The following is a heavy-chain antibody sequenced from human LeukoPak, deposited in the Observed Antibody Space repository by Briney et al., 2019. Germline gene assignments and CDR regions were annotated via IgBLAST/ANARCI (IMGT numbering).Heavy chain of an antibody. Sequence: GASVKVSCKASGYTFTSYGISWVRQAPGQGLEWMGWISAYNGNTNYAQKLQGRVTITTDTSTSTAYMELRSLRSDDTAVYYCARGVAAAGMVRWFDPWGQGTLVTVSS. CDR1: GYTFTSYG. V-gene: IGHV1-18*01. J-gene: IGHJ5*02. D-gene: IGHD6-13*01. CDR3: ARGVAAAGMVRWFDP. CDR2: ISAYNGNT.